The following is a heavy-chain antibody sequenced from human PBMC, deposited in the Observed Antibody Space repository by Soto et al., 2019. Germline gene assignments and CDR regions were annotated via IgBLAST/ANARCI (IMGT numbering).Heavy chain of an antibody. D-gene: IGHD4-4*01. V-gene: IGHV4-4*02. CDR2: IYHSGST. CDR1: SGYISSSNW. J-gene: IGHJ6*03. CDR3: ARVTTHYYYYMDV. Sequence: PSETMSVTCAVASGYISSSNWWSWVRKPPGKGLEWIGEIYHSGSTNYNPSLKSRVTISVDKSKNQFSLKLSSVTAADTAVYYCARVTTHYYYYMDVWGKGTTVTVSS.